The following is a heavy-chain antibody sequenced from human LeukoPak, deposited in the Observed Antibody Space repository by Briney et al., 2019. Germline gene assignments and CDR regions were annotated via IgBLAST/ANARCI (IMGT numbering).Heavy chain of an antibody. V-gene: IGHV4-34*01. CDR2: INHSGST. D-gene: IGHD3-22*01. CDR1: GGSFSGYY. CDR3: ARQRAYYDSSGYYY. J-gene: IGHJ4*02. Sequence: SETLSLTCAVYGGSFSGYYWSWIRQPPGKGLEWIGEINHSGSTNYNPSLKSRVTISVDTSKNQFSLKLSSVTAADTAVYYCARQRAYYDSSGYYYWGQGTLVTVSS.